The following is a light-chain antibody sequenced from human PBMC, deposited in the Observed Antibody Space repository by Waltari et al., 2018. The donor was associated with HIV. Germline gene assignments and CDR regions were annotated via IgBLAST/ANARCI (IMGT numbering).Light chain of an antibody. CDR1: QHINTF. J-gene: IGKJ5*01. Sequence: IQLTQSPSSLSASLGDKVTITCRASQHINTFLNWYQVRPGKAPRVLVYGVSSLPTGVPSRFTGDGSGSDFTLTINNLQPEDFASYFCQQTYSVSITFGPGTRLEI. CDR2: GVS. CDR3: QQTYSVSIT. V-gene: IGKV1-39*01.